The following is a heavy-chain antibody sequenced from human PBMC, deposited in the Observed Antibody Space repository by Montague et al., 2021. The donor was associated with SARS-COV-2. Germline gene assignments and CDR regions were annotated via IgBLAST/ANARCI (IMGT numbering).Heavy chain of an antibody. CDR3: ARVFPRWLQFDPYFDY. D-gene: IGHD5-24*01. CDR1: GGSISSYY. CDR2: IYYSGST. V-gene: IGHV4-59*01. J-gene: IGHJ4*02. Sequence: SETRSLTCTVSGGSISSYYWSWIRQPPGKGLEWIGYIYYSGSTNYNPSLKSRVTISVDTSKNQFSLKLSSATAADTAVYYCARVFPRWLQFDPYFDYWGQGTLVTVSS.